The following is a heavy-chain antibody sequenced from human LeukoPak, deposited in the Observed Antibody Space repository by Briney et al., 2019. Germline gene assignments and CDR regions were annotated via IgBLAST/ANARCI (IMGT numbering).Heavy chain of an antibody. D-gene: IGHD3-10*01. CDR3: ARGPRVTMVRGVILGWSDY. J-gene: IGHJ4*02. V-gene: IGHV1-8*02. Sequence: ASVKVSCKASGYTFTGYYLHWVRQAPGQGLEWMGWMNPNSGNTGYAQKFQGRVTMTRNTSISTAYMELSSLRSEDTAVYYCARGPRVTMVRGVILGWSDYWGQGTLVTVSS. CDR1: GYTFTGYY. CDR2: MNPNSGNT.